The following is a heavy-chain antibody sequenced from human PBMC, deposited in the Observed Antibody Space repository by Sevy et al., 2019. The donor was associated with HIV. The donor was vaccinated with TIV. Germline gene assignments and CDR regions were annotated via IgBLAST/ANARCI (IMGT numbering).Heavy chain of an antibody. D-gene: IGHD3-22*01. CDR2: IFYTRST. Sequence: SETLSLTCTVSGDSISGYYWSWIRQPPGKGLEWIGYIFYTRSTNYNPSLKSRVTISKDTSKNQISLKLSSVTAADTAVYYCAGARYDSSGSFDALDIWGQGTMVTVSS. V-gene: IGHV4-59*01. J-gene: IGHJ3*02. CDR3: AGARYDSSGSFDALDI. CDR1: GDSISGYY.